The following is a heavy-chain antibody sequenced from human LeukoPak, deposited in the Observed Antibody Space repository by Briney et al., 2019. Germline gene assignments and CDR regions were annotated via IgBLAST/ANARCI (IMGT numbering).Heavy chain of an antibody. CDR1: GGSISSYY. CDR2: IYTSGST. J-gene: IGHJ5*02. V-gene: IGHV4-4*09. D-gene: IGHD3-10*01. Sequence: SETLSLTCTVSGGSISSYYWSWIRQPPGKGLEWIGYIYTSGSTNYNPSLKSRVTISVDTSKNQFSLKLSSVTAADTAVYYCARLELFNWFDPWGQGTLVTVSS. CDR3: ARLELFNWFDP.